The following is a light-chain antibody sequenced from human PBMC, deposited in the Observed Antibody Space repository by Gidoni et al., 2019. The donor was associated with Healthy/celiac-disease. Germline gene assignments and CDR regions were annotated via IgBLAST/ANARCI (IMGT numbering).Light chain of an antibody. Sequence: EIVLTQSPAPLSLSPGERATLSCRASQSVSSSLAWYQQKPGQAPRLLIYDASNRATGIPARFSGSGSGTDFTLTISSLEPEDFAVYYCQQRSNWPPIFTFGPGTKVDIK. CDR2: DAS. CDR1: QSVSSS. V-gene: IGKV3-11*01. CDR3: QQRSNWPPIFT. J-gene: IGKJ3*01.